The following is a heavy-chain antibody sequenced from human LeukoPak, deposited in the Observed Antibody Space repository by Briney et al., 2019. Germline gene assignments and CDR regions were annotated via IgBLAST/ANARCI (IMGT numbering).Heavy chain of an antibody. J-gene: IGHJ4*02. V-gene: IGHV3-23*01. Sequence: GGSLRLSCAASGFTFSSYAMSWFRQAPGKGLEWVSAISGSGGSTYYADSVKGRFTISRDNSKNTLYLQMNSLRAEDTAVYYCAKNVAVYQAAFDYWGQGTLVTVSS. D-gene: IGHD2-2*01. CDR2: ISGSGGST. CDR1: GFTFSSYA. CDR3: AKNVAVYQAAFDY.